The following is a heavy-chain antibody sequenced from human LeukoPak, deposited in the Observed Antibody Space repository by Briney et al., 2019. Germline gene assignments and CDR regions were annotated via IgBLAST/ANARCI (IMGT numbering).Heavy chain of an antibody. CDR2: ISGSGGST. Sequence: GGSLRLSCAASGFTFSSYAMSWVRQAPGKGLEWVSAISGSGGSTYYADSVKGRFTISRDNSKNTLYLQMNSLRAEDTAVYYCAKALGYCSSTSAYYYYYGMDVWGQGTTVTVS. D-gene: IGHD2-2*01. CDR3: AKALGYCSSTSAYYYYYGMDV. V-gene: IGHV3-23*01. J-gene: IGHJ6*02. CDR1: GFTFSSYA.